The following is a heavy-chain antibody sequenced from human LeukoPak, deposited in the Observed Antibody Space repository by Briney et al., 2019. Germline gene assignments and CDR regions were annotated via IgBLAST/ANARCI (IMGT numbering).Heavy chain of an antibody. CDR2: IYYSGST. D-gene: IGHD2-15*01. Sequence: SETLSLTCTVSGGSFSSGSYYWSWIRQPPGKGLEWIGYIYYSGSTNYNPSLKSRVTISVDTSNNQFSLKLSSVTAADTAVYSCARAGGYCSGGSCYHFDYWGQGTLVTVSS. V-gene: IGHV4-61*01. CDR3: ARAGGYCSGGSCYHFDY. J-gene: IGHJ4*02. CDR1: GGSFSSGSYY.